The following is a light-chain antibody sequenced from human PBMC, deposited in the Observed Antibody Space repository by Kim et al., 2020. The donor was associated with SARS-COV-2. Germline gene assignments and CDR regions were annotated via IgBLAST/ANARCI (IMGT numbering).Light chain of an antibody. CDR3: QQYNNWPHT. CDR2: GAS. V-gene: IGKV3-15*01. J-gene: IGKJ2*01. CDR1: QGVSSN. Sequence: EIVMTQSPATLSVSPGERATLSCRASQGVSSNLAWYQQKPGQAPRLLIYGASTRATGIPARFSGSGSGTEFTLTISSLQSEDFAVYYCQQYNNWPHTFGQGTKLEI.